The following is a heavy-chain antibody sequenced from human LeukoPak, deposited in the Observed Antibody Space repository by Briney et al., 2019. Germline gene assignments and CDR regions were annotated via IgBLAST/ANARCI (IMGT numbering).Heavy chain of an antibody. CDR1: GFTFDDYA. Sequence: GGSLSLSCAASGFTFDDYAMHWVRQAPGKGLEWVSGISWNSGSVGYADSVKGRFTISRDNAKNSLYLQMNSLRAEDMALYYCAKDRAPVTPYYFDYWGQGTLVTVSS. CDR2: ISWNSGSV. D-gene: IGHD1-26*01. J-gene: IGHJ4*02. CDR3: AKDRAPVTPYYFDY. V-gene: IGHV3-9*03.